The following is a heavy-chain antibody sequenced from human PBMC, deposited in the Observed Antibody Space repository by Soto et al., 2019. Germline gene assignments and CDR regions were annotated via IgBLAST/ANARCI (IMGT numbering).Heavy chain of an antibody. Sequence: SETLSLTCAVYGGSFSGYYWSWIRQPPGKGLEWIGEINHSGSTNYNPSLKRRVTISVDTSKNQFSLKLSSVTAADTAVYYCARSSYGYGMDVWGQGTTVTVSS. J-gene: IGHJ6*02. V-gene: IGHV4-34*01. CDR3: ARSSYGYGMDV. D-gene: IGHD5-18*01. CDR2: INHSGST. CDR1: GGSFSGYY.